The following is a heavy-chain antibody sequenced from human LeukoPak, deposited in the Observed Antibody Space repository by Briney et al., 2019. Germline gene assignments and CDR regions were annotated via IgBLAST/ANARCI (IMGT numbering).Heavy chain of an antibody. CDR2: ISSGSSYI. Sequence: GGSLRLSCAASGFTFSGYSMNWVRQAPGKGLEWVSSISSGSSYIYYTDSVKGRFTISRDNAKNSLYLQMNSLRAEDTAVYYCARATDGDYVPYWGQGTLVTVSS. V-gene: IGHV3-21*01. J-gene: IGHJ4*02. CDR1: GFTFSGYS. D-gene: IGHD4-17*01. CDR3: ARATDGDYVPY.